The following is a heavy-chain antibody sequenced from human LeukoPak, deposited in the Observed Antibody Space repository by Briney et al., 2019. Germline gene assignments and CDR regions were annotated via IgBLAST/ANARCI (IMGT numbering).Heavy chain of an antibody. CDR1: GGTFSSYA. J-gene: IGHJ6*03. CDR2: IIPIFGTA. CDR3: ARDRYCTSTTCYGYYYYYMDV. D-gene: IGHD2-2*01. Sequence: ASVKVSCKASGGTFSSYAISWVRQAPGQGLEWMGGIIPIFGTANYAQKFQGRVTITTDESTSTAYMELSSLRSEDTAVYYCARDRYCTSTTCYGYYYYYMDVWGKGTTVTVSS. V-gene: IGHV1-69*05.